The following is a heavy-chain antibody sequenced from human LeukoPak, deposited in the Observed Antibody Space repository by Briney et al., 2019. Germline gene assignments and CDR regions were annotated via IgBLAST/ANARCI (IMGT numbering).Heavy chain of an antibody. D-gene: IGHD5-18*01. CDR2: MNPNSGNT. J-gene: IGHJ4*02. V-gene: IGHV1-8*01. CDR1: GYTFTSYD. CDR3: ARGRPASGYSYGSLAPTDY. Sequence: ASVKVSCKASGYTFTSYDINWVRQATGQGLEWMGWMNPNSGNTGYAQKFQGRVTMTRNTSISTAYMELSSLRSEDTAVYYCARGRPASGYSYGSLAPTDYWGQGTLVTVSS.